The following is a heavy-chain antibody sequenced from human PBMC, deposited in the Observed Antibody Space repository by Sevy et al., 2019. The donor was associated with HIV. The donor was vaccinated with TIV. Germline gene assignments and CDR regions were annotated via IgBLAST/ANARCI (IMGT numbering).Heavy chain of an antibody. V-gene: IGHV3-15*01. J-gene: IGHJ4*02. CDR2: IKSKTDGGTT. CDR1: GFTFSNAW. D-gene: IGHD5-18*01. Sequence: GGSLRLSCAASGFTFSNAWMSWVRQAPGKALEWVGRIKSKTDGGTTDYAAPGKEGFTISRDDSKNTLYLQMNSLKTDGTAAYYCTTEDHTAMFTGAFDYWGQGTLVTVSS. CDR3: TTEDHTAMFTGAFDY.